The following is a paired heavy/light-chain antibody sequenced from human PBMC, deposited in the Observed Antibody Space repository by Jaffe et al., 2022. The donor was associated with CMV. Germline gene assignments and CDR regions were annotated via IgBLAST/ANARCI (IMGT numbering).Light chain of an antibody. V-gene: IGKV3-20*01. CDR2: DAS. Sequence: ESVLTQSPGTLSLSPGERATLSCRASQSFSSNYLAWYQQKPGQAPRLLIFDASSRATGIPDRFSGSASVTDFTLTISRLEPEDSAVYYCQQYHSSPFTFGGGTKVEIK. CDR1: QSFSSNY. CDR3: QQYHSSPFT. J-gene: IGKJ4*01.
Heavy chain of an antibody. CDR1: GYTFTNYQ. CDR3: VRDPGLGRPDTRRNYFDF. D-gene: IGHD1-26*01. Sequence: QVQVVQSEAEVKKPGASVKVSCRASGYTFTNYQIHWVRQAPGQGLEWMGIINPKDGWTDYAQSFQGRVTMTTDTSTTTVHMELSSLRFQDTAVYYCVRDPGLGRPDTRRNYFDFWGQGTLVTVSS. V-gene: IGHV1-46*01. CDR2: INPKDGWT. J-gene: IGHJ4*02.